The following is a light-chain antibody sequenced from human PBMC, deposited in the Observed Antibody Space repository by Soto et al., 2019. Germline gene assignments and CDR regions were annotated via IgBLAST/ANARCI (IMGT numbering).Light chain of an antibody. Sequence: DIQMTQSPSSLSSSVGDRATITCRASLTISNYLAWYQQKPGKSPNLLIYAASTLQAGVPYRLSGSGSGTDFTLTISSLQPEDFAAYYCQKYNSSPRTFGGGTKVEIK. CDR2: AAS. V-gene: IGKV1-27*01. CDR3: QKYNSSPRT. CDR1: LTISNY. J-gene: IGKJ4*01.